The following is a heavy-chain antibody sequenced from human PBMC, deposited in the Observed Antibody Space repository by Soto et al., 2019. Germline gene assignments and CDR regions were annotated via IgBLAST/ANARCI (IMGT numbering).Heavy chain of an antibody. V-gene: IGHV4-39*01. CDR1: GGSISISSYY. CDR3: ARVPFTIFGVANGFWFEA. CDR2: IYYSGST. D-gene: IGHD3-3*01. Sequence: SETLSLTCTVSGGSISISSYYWGWIRQPPGKGLEWIGSIYYSGSTYYNPSLKSRVTISVDTSKNQFSLKLSSVTAADTAVYYCARVPFTIFGVANGFWFEAWGQGILVTVS. J-gene: IGHJ5*02.